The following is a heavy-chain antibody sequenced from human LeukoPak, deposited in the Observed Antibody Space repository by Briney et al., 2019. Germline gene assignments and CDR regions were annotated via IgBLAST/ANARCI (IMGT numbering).Heavy chain of an antibody. D-gene: IGHD4-23*01. Sequence: ASVKVSCKASGYTFTGYCMHWVRQAPGQGLEWMGIINPSGGSTSYAQKFQGRVTMTRDTSTSTVYMELSSLRSEDTAVYYCAREGDVGGGKDNPFGIWGQGTMVTVSS. J-gene: IGHJ3*02. CDR3: AREGDVGGGKDNPFGI. CDR1: GYTFTGYC. CDR2: INPSGGST. V-gene: IGHV1-46*01.